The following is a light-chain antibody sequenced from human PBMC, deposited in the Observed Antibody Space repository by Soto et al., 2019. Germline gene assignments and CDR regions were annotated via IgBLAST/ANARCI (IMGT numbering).Light chain of an antibody. CDR2: DAS. V-gene: IGKV3-11*01. Sequence: EIVLTQSPATLSLSPGERATLSCRASQSVSSYLAWYQQKPGQAPRLLIYDASNRATGIPARFSGSGSGTDFTLTISSLEPEDFPVYYCQQRSNWPPGKTFGQGTKVEIK. J-gene: IGKJ1*01. CDR1: QSVSSY. CDR3: QQRSNWPPGKT.